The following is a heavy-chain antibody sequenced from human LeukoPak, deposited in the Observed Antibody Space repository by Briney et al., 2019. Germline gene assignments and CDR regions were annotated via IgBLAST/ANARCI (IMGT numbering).Heavy chain of an antibody. V-gene: IGHV3-20*04. CDR2: INWNGGST. J-gene: IGHJ4*02. D-gene: IGHD3-22*01. Sequence: GGSLRLSCAASGFTFDDYGMSWVRQAPGKWLEWASGINWNGGSTGYADSVKGRFTISRDNAKNSLYLQMNSLRAEDTALYYFARDDGDYYDSRKPLDYWGQGTLVTVSS. CDR1: GFTFDDYG. CDR3: ARDDGDYYDSRKPLDY.